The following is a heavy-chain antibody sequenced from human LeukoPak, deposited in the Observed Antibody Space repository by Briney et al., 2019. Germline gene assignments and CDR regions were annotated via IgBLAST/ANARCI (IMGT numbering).Heavy chain of an antibody. CDR1: GGSISSGGYY. V-gene: IGHV4-31*03. CDR2: IYYSGST. Sequence: PSETLSLTCTVSGGSISSGGYYWSWIRQLPGKGLEWIGYIYYSGSTSYNPSLKSRVTISVDTSKNQFSLKLSSVTAADTAVYYCARDAYGDYVKGFEYWGQGTLVTVSS. J-gene: IGHJ4*02. D-gene: IGHD4-17*01. CDR3: ARDAYGDYVKGFEY.